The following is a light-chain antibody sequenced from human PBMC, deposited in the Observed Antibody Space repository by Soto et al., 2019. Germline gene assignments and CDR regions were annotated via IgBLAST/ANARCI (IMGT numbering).Light chain of an antibody. J-gene: IGLJ2*01. CDR3: AAWDDSLNGLL. Sequence: QSVLTQPPSASGTPGQRVTISCSGSISNIGSNTVNWYQQLPGTAPKLLIYSNNQRPSGVPDRFSGSKSGTSASLAISGLQSEDDVDYYCAAWDDSLNGLLFGGGTKVTVL. V-gene: IGLV1-44*01. CDR1: ISNIGSNT. CDR2: SNN.